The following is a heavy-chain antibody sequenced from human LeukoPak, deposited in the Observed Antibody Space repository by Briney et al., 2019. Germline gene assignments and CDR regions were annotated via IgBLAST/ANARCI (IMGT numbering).Heavy chain of an antibody. CDR3: ARDRSGDYYFDY. J-gene: IGHJ4*02. CDR2: IRVNGDST. CDR1: GFTFSNYA. D-gene: IGHD4-17*01. Sequence: GGSLRLSCAASGFTFSNYAVNWVRQAPGKGLEWVSTIRVNGDSTFYADSVRGRFTISRDNSKNTLYLQMNSLRVEDTAVYYCARDRSGDYYFDYWGQGTLVTVSS. V-gene: IGHV3-23*01.